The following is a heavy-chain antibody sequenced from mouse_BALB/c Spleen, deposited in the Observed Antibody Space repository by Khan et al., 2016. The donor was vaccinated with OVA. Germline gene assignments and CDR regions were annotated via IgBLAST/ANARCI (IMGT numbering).Heavy chain of an antibody. D-gene: IGHD2-10*01. J-gene: IGHJ4*01. CDR1: GFSLTNYG. Sequence: QVQLKESGPGLVAPSQSLSITCTLSGFSLTNYGVHWVRQPPGKGLEWLVVIWSDGSTTYNSALKSRLTISKDNSKSQVFLKMNRLQTDDTAMYFCARQPYYHYNIMDYWGQGTSVTVSS. CDR3: ARQPYYHYNIMDY. V-gene: IGHV2-6-1*01. CDR2: IWSDGST.